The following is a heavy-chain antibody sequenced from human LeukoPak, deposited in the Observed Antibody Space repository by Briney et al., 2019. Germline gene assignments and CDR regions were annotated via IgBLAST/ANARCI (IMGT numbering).Heavy chain of an antibody. CDR1: GGTFSSYA. CDR3: ARVGDSSSWYGGPFDY. CDR2: IIPIFGTA. Sequence: ASVKVSCKASGGTFSSYAISWVRQAPGQGLEWMGGIIPIFGTANYAQKFQGRVTITADESTSTAYMELRSLRSDDTAVYYCARVGDSSSWYGGPFDYWGQGTLVTVSS. J-gene: IGHJ4*02. V-gene: IGHV1-69*13. D-gene: IGHD6-13*01.